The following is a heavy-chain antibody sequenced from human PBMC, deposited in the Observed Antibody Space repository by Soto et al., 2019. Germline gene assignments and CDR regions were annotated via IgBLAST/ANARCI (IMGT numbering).Heavy chain of an antibody. CDR1: GGSFSGYY. Sequence: QVQLQQWGAGLLKPSETLSLTCAVYGGSFSGYYWSWIRQPPGQGLEWIGEINHSGSTNYNPSLKSRVTISVDTSKNQFSLKLSSVTAADTAVYYCARADSSSSSVYWGQGTLVTVSS. D-gene: IGHD6-6*01. J-gene: IGHJ4*02. V-gene: IGHV4-34*01. CDR2: INHSGST. CDR3: ARADSSSSSVY.